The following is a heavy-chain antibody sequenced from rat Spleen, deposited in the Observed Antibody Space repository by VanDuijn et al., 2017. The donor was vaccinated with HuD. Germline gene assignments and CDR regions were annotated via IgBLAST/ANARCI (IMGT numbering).Heavy chain of an antibody. D-gene: IGHD4-3*01. V-gene: IGHV5-25*01. Sequence: EVQLVESGGGLVQPGRSLKLSCAASGFTFHNFDMAWVRQAPTKGLEWVASISPSGGATYYRDSVKGRFTVSRDNARSTLYLQMDSLKSEDTATYYCVRQDTSGYSNWFTYWGQGTLVTVSS. CDR2: ISPSGGAT. CDR3: VRQDTSGYSNWFTY. CDR1: GFTFHNFD. J-gene: IGHJ3*01.